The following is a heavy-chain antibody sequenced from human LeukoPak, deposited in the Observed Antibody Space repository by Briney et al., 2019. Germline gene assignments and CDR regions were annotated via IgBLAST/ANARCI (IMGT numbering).Heavy chain of an antibody. J-gene: IGHJ4*02. CDR3: ARRQCTSSSCYLDY. Sequence: PGGSLRLSCAASGFTFNIFAINWVRQAPGKGLEYVSAVSADGGSTYYANSVKGRFTISRDNSKNMLYLRMGSLRGDDMAVYYCARRQCTSSSCYLDYWGRELWSPSPQ. CDR1: GFTFNIFA. V-gene: IGHV3-64*01. CDR2: VSADGGST. D-gene: IGHD2-2*01.